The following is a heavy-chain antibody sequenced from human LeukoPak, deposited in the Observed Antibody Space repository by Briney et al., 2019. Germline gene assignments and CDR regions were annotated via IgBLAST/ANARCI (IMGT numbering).Heavy chain of an antibody. J-gene: IGHJ3*02. CDR2: ISGSGGST. Sequence: PGGSLRLSCAASGFTFSSYAMSWVRQAPWKGLEWVSAISGSGGSTYYADSVKGRFTISRDNSKNTLYLQMNSLRAEDTTVYYCAKSDFWSGYHLAPRAFDIWGQGTMVTVSS. CDR3: AKSDFWSGYHLAPRAFDI. V-gene: IGHV3-23*01. D-gene: IGHD3-3*01. CDR1: GFTFSSYA.